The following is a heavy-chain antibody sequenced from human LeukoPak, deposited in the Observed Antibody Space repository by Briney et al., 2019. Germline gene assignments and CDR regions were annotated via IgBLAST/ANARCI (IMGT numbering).Heavy chain of an antibody. CDR2: VNPSGGST. CDR3: ARGPVDAVFGVSTED. V-gene: IGHV1-46*01. Sequence: GASVKVSCKASGYTFTSYYMHWVRQAPGQGLEWMGIVNPSGGSTSCAQKFQGRVSMTRDTSISTAYMELSSLRSEDTAVYYCARGPVDAVFGVSTEDWGQGTTVTVSS. CDR1: GYTFTSYY. J-gene: IGHJ6*02. D-gene: IGHD3-10*02.